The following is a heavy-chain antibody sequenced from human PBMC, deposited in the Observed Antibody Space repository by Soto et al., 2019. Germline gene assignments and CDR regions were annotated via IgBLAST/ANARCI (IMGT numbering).Heavy chain of an antibody. CDR2: IYYSGST. V-gene: IGHV4-59*01. D-gene: IGHD3-3*01. CDR3: AGEVLEWPGRYGMDV. Sequence: PSETLSLTCTVSGGSISSYYWSWIRQPPGKGLEWIGYIYYSGSTNYNPSLKSRVTISVDTSKNQFSLKLSSVTAADTAVYYCAGEVLEWPGRYGMDVWGQGTTVTVSS. J-gene: IGHJ6*02. CDR1: GGSISSYY.